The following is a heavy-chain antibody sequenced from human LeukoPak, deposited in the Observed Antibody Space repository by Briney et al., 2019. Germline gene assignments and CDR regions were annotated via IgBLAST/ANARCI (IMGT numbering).Heavy chain of an antibody. J-gene: IGHJ4*02. CDR2: ISWNSGRI. Sequence: GGSLRLSCAASGFTFDDYALYWVRQALGKGLEWVSGISWNSGRIGYADSVKGRFTISRDNAKNSLFLQMNSLRPEDTALYYCAKATSGYDVSPIEYWGQGTLVTASS. D-gene: IGHD3-3*01. CDR3: AKATSGYDVSPIEY. V-gene: IGHV3-9*01. CDR1: GFTFDDYA.